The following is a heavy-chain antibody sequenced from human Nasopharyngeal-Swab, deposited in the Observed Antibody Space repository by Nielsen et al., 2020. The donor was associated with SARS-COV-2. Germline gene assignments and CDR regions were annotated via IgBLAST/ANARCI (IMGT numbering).Heavy chain of an antibody. CDR2: IHRSGTT. CDR1: GASSGSGTW. Sequence: SETLSLTCDVSGASSGSGTWWSWARQPPGKGLEWIGEIHRSGTTNCNPSLKSRVTISVDRSKNNFSLKLNSVTAADTAVYYCARGGAWRFDPWGQGTLVTVSS. CDR3: ARGGAWRFDP. J-gene: IGHJ5*02. V-gene: IGHV4-4*02. D-gene: IGHD2-21*02.